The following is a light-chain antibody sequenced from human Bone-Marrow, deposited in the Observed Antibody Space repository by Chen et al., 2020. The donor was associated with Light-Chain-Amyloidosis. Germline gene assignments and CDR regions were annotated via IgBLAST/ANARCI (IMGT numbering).Light chain of an antibody. J-gene: IGLJ3*02. CDR1: NIGSTS. Sequence: SYVLTQPSSVSVAPGQTATIACGGNNIGSTSVHWYQQTPGQAPLLVVYDVSDRPSGIPARWSGSNSGNTATLTISRVEAGDEADDYCQVWDRSSDRPVFGGGTKLTVL. V-gene: IGLV3-21*02. CDR3: QVWDRSSDRPV. CDR2: DVS.